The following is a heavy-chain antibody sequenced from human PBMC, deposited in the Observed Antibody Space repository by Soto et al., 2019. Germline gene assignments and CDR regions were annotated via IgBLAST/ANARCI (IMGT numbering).Heavy chain of an antibody. CDR2: IIPIFGTA. Sequence: SVKVSCKASGGTSSSYAISWVRQAPGQGLEWMGGIIPIFGTANYAQKFQGRVTITADKSTSTAYMELSSLRSEDTAVYYCARDRSRRYYDSSGYLAGAFDIWGQGTMVTVSS. V-gene: IGHV1-69*06. CDR3: ARDRSRRYYDSSGYLAGAFDI. D-gene: IGHD3-22*01. J-gene: IGHJ3*02. CDR1: GGTSSSYA.